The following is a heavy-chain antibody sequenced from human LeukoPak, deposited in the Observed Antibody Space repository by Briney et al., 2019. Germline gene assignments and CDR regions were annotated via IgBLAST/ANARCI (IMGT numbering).Heavy chain of an antibody. D-gene: IGHD3-22*01. V-gene: IGHV5-51*01. Sequence: GESLQISCKGSGYSFTSYWIGGVRQLPGKGLEWMGIIYPGDSDTRYSPSFQGQVTISADKSISTAYLQWSSLKASDTAMYYCARGPYYYDSSGYYAFDIWGQGTMVTVSS. CDR1: GYSFTSYW. CDR3: ARGPYYYDSSGYYAFDI. J-gene: IGHJ3*02. CDR2: IYPGDSDT.